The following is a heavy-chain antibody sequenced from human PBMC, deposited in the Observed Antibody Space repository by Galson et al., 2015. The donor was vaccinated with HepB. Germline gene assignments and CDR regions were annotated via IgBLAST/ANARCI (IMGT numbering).Heavy chain of an antibody. CDR1: GFTFSSYG. J-gene: IGHJ4*02. CDR3: AKDWSSEPYYDFWSGLSDY. CDR2: ISYDGSNK. D-gene: IGHD3-3*01. Sequence: SLRLSCAASGFTFSSYGMHWVRQAPGKGLEWVAVISYDGSNKYYADSVKGRFTISRDNSKNTLYLQMNSLRAEDTAVYYCAKDWSSEPYYDFWSGLSDYWGQGTLVTVSS. V-gene: IGHV3-30*18.